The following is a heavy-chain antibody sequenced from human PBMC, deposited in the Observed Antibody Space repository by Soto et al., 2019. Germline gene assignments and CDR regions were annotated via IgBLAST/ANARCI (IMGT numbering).Heavy chain of an antibody. Sequence: SVKVSCKASGGTFSSYTIGWVRQAPGQGLEWMGRIIPILGIANYAQKFQGRVTITADKSTSTAYMELSSLRSEDTAVYYCARDLILRGYCSSTSCYQYMDVWGKGTTVTVSS. CDR1: GGTFSSYT. J-gene: IGHJ6*03. V-gene: IGHV1-69*04. CDR2: IIPILGIA. D-gene: IGHD2-2*01. CDR3: ARDLILRGYCSSTSCYQYMDV.